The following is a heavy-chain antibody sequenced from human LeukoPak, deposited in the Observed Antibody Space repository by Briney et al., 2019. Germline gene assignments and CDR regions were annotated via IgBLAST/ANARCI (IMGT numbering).Heavy chain of an antibody. D-gene: IGHD3-3*01. CDR1: GFTFDNFA. CDR3: AKVSPRITISGRLDY. Sequence: PGGSLRLSCAASGFTFDNFAMAWVRQAPGKGLEWVSAITGSATRTYYADSFKDRFTISRDDSKTTLFLQMDSLRAEDTALYYCAKVSPRITISGRLDYWGRGTLVTVSS. V-gene: IGHV3-23*01. J-gene: IGHJ4*02. CDR2: ITGSATRT.